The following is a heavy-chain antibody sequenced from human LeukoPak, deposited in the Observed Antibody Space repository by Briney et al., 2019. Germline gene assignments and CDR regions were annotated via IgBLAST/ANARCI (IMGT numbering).Heavy chain of an antibody. CDR1: GYSISSGYY. J-gene: IGHJ3*02. CDR2: IYRSGST. CDR3: VTQVVPAAIPDAFDI. Sequence: ASETLSLTCAVSGYSISSGYYWGWIRQPPGRGLEFIASIYRSGSTYHNPSFKSRVTISLDMSRNQFSLKLDSLTAADTAVYFCVTQVVPAAIPDAFDIWGQGTVVTVFS. V-gene: IGHV4-38-2*01. D-gene: IGHD2-2*01.